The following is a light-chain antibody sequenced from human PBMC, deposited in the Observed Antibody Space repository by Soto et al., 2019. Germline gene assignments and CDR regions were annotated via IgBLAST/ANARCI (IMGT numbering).Light chain of an antibody. CDR1: SSDVGGYNY. CDR3: GSYTSSSTHV. CDR2: EVS. V-gene: IGLV2-14*01. J-gene: IGLJ1*01. Sequence: LTQPASVPGSPGQSITISCTGTSSDVGGYNYVSWYQQHPGKAPKLMIYEVSNRPSGVSNRFSGSKSGNTASLTISGLQAEDEADYYCGSYTSSSTHVFGTGTKVTVL.